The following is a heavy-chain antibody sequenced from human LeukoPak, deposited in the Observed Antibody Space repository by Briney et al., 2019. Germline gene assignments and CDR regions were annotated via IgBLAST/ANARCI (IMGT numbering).Heavy chain of an antibody. CDR1: GDSVSTNCVA. Sequence: SQTLSLTCAISGDSVSTNCVAWNWIRPSPSRGLEWLGRTYHRSKWSNDYAVSVKSRITINPDTSENQVFLQLNSVTPDDTALYYCARGKYSGFDLWGQGTMVTVSS. D-gene: IGHD2-15*01. CDR3: ARGKYSGFDL. J-gene: IGHJ3*01. V-gene: IGHV6-1*01. CDR2: TYHRSKWSN.